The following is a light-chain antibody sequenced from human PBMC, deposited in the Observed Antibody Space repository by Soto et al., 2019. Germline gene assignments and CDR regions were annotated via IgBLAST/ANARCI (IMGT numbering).Light chain of an antibody. J-gene: IGLJ2*01. CDR3: CSYAGGTSVV. Sequence: QSALTQPASVSGSPGQSITISCTGTSSDVGKYNLVSWYQQHPGKAPKLMIYEDVERPSGISNRFSGSKSGNTASLTISGLRXXXXAXYYCCSYAGGTSVVFGGGTKLTVL. CDR2: EDV. V-gene: IGLV2-23*01. CDR1: SSDVGKYNL.